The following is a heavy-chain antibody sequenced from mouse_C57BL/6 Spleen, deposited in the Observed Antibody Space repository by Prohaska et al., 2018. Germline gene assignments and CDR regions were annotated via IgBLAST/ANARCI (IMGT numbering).Heavy chain of an antibody. J-gene: IGHJ4*01. CDR1: GYTFTDYE. CDR2: IDPETGGT. V-gene: IGHV1-15*01. CDR3: TRKAPYYYAMDY. Sequence: GAELVRPGASVTLSCKASGYTFTDYEMHWVKQTPVHGLKWIGAIDPETGGTAYNQKFKGKAILTADKSSSTAYMELRSLTSEDSAVYYCTRKAPYYYAMDYWGQGTSVTVSS.